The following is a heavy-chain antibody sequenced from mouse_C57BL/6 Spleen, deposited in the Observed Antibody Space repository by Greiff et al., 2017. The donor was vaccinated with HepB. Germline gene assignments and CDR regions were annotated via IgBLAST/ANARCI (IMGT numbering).Heavy chain of an antibody. J-gene: IGHJ1*03. V-gene: IGHV1-64*01. CDR1: GYTFTSYW. Sequence: QVQLQQPGAELVKPGASVKLSCKASGYTFTSYWMHWVKQRPGQGLEWIGMIHPNSGSTNYNENFKSKATLTVDKSSSTAYMQPSSLTSEDSAVYYCARPPIATVVDWYFDVWGTGTTVTVSS. CDR3: ARPPIATVVDWYFDV. CDR2: IHPNSGST. D-gene: IGHD1-1*01.